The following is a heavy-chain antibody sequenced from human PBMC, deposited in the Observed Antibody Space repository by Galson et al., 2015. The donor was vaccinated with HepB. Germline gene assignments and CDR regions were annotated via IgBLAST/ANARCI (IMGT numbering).Heavy chain of an antibody. CDR1: GFTFSSYS. D-gene: IGHD3-10*01. J-gene: IGHJ6*02. CDR3: ARDRGGVRGVYMDV. V-gene: IGHV3-21*01. Sequence: SLRLSCAASGFTFSSYSMNWVRQAPGKGLEWVSSISSSSSYIYYADSVKGRFTISRDNAKNSLYLQMNSLRAEDTAVYYCARDRGGVRGVYMDVWGQGTTVTVSS. CDR2: ISSSSSYI.